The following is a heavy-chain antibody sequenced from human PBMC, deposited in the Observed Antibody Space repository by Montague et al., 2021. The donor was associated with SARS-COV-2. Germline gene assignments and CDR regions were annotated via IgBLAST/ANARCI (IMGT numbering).Heavy chain of an antibody. Sequence: SETLSLTCTVSGASVSSSGHYWGWIRQPPGKGLEWLGIVYYSGYTYYXPSVKGRVTISIDASKNQFSLKLNSLTATDTAIYHCARRRLREDYFDFWGQGTLLTVSS. V-gene: IGHV4-39*01. CDR2: VYYSGYT. CDR3: ARRRLREDYFDF. CDR1: GASVSSSGHY. D-gene: IGHD4-17*01. J-gene: IGHJ4*02.